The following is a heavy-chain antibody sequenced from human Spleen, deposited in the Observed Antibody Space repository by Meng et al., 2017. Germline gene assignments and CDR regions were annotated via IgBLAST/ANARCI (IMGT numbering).Heavy chain of an antibody. J-gene: IGHJ5*02. CDR1: DDSISSYY. CDR3: AREYSTSWSRLFDP. Sequence: SETLSLTCTVSDDSISSYYWNWIRQPPGKGLEWIGFIYHNGDTNYNPSLKSRVTISVDTSKNQFSLKLNSVTAADTAVYYCAREYSTSWSRLFDPWGQGILVTVSS. CDR2: IYHNGDT. D-gene: IGHD2-2*01. V-gene: IGHV4-59*12.